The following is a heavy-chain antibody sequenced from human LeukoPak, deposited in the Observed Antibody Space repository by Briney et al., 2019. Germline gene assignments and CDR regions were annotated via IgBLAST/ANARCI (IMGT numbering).Heavy chain of an antibody. Sequence: SETQSLTCTVSGGSISSGGYYWSWIRQHPGKGLEWIGYIYYSGSTYYNPSLKSRVTISVDTSKNQFSLKLSSVTAADTAVYYCARAGNSAYYYYGMDVWGQGTTVTVSS. J-gene: IGHJ6*02. D-gene: IGHD4-23*01. CDR1: GGSISSGGYY. CDR3: ARAGNSAYYYYGMDV. CDR2: IYYSGST. V-gene: IGHV4-31*03.